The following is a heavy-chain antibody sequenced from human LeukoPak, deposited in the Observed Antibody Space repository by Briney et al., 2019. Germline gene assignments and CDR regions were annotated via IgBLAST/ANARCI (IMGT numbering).Heavy chain of an antibody. CDR3: AGSIAVAGTAFDY. CDR2: INHSGST. V-gene: IGHV4-34*01. Sequence: PSETQSLTCAVYGGSFSGYYWSWIRQPPGKGLEWIGEINHSGSTNYNPSLKSRVTISVDTSKNQFSLKLSSVTAADTAVYYCAGSIAVAGTAFDYWGQGTLVTVSS. D-gene: IGHD6-19*01. CDR1: GGSFSGYY. J-gene: IGHJ4*02.